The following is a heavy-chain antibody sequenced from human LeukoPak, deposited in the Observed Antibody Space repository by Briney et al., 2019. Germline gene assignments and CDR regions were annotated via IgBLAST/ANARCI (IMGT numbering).Heavy chain of an antibody. CDR1: GFTFSSYG. V-gene: IGHV3-21*01. J-gene: IGHJ4*02. Sequence: GGSLRLSCAASGFTFSSYGMNWVRQAPGKGLEWVSSISSSSSYIYYADSVKGRFTISRDNAKNSLYLQMNSLRAEDTAVYYCPVAGRMWYFDYWGQGTLVTVSS. CDR3: PVAGRMWYFDY. CDR2: ISSSSSYI. D-gene: IGHD6-19*01.